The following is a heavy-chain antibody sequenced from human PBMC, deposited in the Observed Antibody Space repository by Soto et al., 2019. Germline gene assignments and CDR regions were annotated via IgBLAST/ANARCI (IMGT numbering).Heavy chain of an antibody. D-gene: IGHD3-9*01. V-gene: IGHV3-21*01. J-gene: IGHJ5*02. CDR3: ARTGLALPYSASHWFDP. CDR2: ISSSSSYI. Sequence: GGSLRLSCAASGFTFSSYSMNWVRQAPGKGLEWVSSISSSSSYIYYADSVKGRFTISRDNAKNSLFLQMNSLRGEDTAVYYCARTGLALPYSASHWFDPWGHGTLVTASS. CDR1: GFTFSSYS.